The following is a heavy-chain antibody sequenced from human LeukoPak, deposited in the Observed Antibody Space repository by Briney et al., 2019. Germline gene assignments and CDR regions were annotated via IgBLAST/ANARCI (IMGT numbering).Heavy chain of an antibody. V-gene: IGHV3-30*03. CDR3: ATNDYSNYGGVDY. CDR2: ISYDGSNK. Sequence: PGRSLRLSCAASGFTFSNYGMHWVRQAPGKGLEWVAVISYDGSNKYYADSVKGRFTISRDNSKNTLYLQMNSLRAEDTAVYYCATNDYSNYGGVDYWGQGTLVTVSS. D-gene: IGHD4-11*01. CDR1: GFTFSNYG. J-gene: IGHJ4*02.